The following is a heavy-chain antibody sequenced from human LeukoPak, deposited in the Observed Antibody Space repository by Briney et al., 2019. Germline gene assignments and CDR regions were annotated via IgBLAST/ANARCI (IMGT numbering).Heavy chain of an antibody. D-gene: IGHD3-10*02. CDR2: ISSSGSTI. J-gene: IGHJ6*04. Sequence: GGTLRLSCAASGFTFRRYGMSWVRQAPGKGLEWVSYISSSGSTIYYADSVKGRFTISRDNAKNSLYLQMNSLRAEDTAVYYCAELGITMIGGVWGKGTTVTISS. CDR3: AELGITMIGGV. V-gene: IGHV3-48*03. CDR1: GFTFRRYG.